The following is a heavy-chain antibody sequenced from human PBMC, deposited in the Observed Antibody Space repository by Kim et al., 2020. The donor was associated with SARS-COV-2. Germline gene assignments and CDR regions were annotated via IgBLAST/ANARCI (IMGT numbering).Heavy chain of an antibody. Sequence: YVAAVKGRFTISRANAKNSMYLQMNSLRVEDTAVFDCERSYNSGWHNEGYWGQGTLVTVSS. D-gene: IGHD6-19*01. V-gene: IGHV3-7*04. CDR3: ERSYNSGWHNEGY. J-gene: IGHJ4*02.